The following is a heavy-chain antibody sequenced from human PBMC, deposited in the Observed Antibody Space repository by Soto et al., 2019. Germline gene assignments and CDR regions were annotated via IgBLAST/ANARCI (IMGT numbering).Heavy chain of an antibody. CDR2: LWYDGSNK. V-gene: IGHV3-33*01. CDR1: GFTFSGYV. CDR3: ARGESEMERGAFDI. D-gene: IGHD1-26*01. J-gene: IGHJ3*02. Sequence: QVQLVESGGGVVQPGRSLRLSCAASGFTFSGYVMHWVRQAPGKGLEWVAVLWYDGSNKYYADSVKGRFTISRDNSKNTLYLQTNSLGAEDTAVDYGARGESEMERGAFDIWGQGTMVTVSS.